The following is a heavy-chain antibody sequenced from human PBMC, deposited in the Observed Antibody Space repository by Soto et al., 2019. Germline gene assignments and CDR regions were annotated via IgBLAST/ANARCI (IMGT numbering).Heavy chain of an antibody. Sequence: QVQLQESGPGLVKPSETLSLSCTVYGGSISSYYWSWFRQSPGKRMEWIGYVHHSWGSSYNPTLQSRVAISLDTSKSQVSVKVSSVTATHTAVYCCARQGFGPLHGLVDVWGQGTTVTVSS. V-gene: IGHV4-59*08. D-gene: IGHD3-10*01. CDR3: ARQGFGPLHGLVDV. CDR1: GGSISSYY. CDR2: VHHSWGS. J-gene: IGHJ6*02.